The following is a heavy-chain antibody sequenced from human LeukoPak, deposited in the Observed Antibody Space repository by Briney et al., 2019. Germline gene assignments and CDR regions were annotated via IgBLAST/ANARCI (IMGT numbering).Heavy chain of an antibody. CDR1: GFTFSTYT. V-gene: IGHV3-23*01. J-gene: IGHJ4*02. Sequence: GGSLRLSCAASGFTFSTYTMYWVRHPPGKRLEWVSIIGNNGGGIHYADSVKGRFTISRDNFKNTLYLQMNSLRAEDTAVYFCARDRDSSSHYFDYWGQGALVTVSS. D-gene: IGHD6-6*01. CDR3: ARDRDSSSHYFDY. CDR2: IGNNGGGI.